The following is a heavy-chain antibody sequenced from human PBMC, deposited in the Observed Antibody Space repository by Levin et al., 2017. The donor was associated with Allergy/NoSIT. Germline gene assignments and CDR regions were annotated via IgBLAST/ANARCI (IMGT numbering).Heavy chain of an antibody. CDR3: ARDGLVSSGYWVTEDV. Sequence: PSETLSLTCAASGFTVSSNYMSWVRQAPGKGLEWVSVIYSGGSTFYADSVKGRFTISRDNSKNTLYLQMNSLRAEDTAVYYCARDGLVSSGYWVTEDVWGLGTTVTVSS. V-gene: IGHV3-66*01. J-gene: IGHJ6*02. CDR2: IYSGGST. CDR1: GFTVSSNY. D-gene: IGHD3-22*01.